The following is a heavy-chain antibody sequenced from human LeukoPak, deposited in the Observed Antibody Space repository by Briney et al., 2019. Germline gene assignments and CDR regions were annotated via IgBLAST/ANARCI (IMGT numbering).Heavy chain of an antibody. CDR1: GFTVSTKY. Sequence: GGSLRLSCAASGFTVSTKYASWVRQAPGKGLEWVAVISYDGSNKYYADSVKGRFTISRDNSKNTLYLQMNSLRAEDTAVYYCVSFYETYWGRGALVTVSS. CDR2: ISYDGSNK. V-gene: IGHV3-30-3*01. CDR3: VSFYETY. J-gene: IGHJ4*02. D-gene: IGHD2-2*01.